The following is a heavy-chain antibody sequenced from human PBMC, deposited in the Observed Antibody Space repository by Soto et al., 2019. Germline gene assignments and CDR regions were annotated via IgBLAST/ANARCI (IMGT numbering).Heavy chain of an antibody. CDR1: GYTFTTYD. V-gene: IGHV1-8*01. Sequence: QVQLVQSGAEVREPGASVKVSCKTSGYTFTTYDINWVRQASGQGLEWMGWMKPNSGDTGYGQKFQGRVALTRDTSTSTAYMELSGLKSKDTAVYYCVALARWGQGTLVTVSS. D-gene: IGHD6-6*01. CDR3: VALAR. J-gene: IGHJ4*02. CDR2: MKPNSGDT.